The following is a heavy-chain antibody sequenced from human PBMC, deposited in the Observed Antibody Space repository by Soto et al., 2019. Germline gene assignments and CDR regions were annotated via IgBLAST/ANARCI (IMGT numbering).Heavy chain of an antibody. Sequence: GGSLRLSCAASGFTFSSYAMSWVRQAPGKGLERVSAISGSGGSTYYADSVKGRFTISRDNSKNTLYLQMNSLRAEDTAVYYCAKDQKDYYDSSGFLWGRGTLVTSPQ. J-gene: IGHJ2*01. CDR3: AKDQKDYYDSSGFL. CDR2: ISGSGGST. V-gene: IGHV3-23*01. CDR1: GFTFSSYA. D-gene: IGHD3-22*01.